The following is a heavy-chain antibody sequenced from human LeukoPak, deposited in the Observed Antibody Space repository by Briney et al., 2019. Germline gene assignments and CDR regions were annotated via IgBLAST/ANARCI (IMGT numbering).Heavy chain of an antibody. V-gene: IGHV3-23*01. Sequence: PGGSLRLACAAAGFTFNIYAMSWVRQAPWEMRQWVSGISDSVGNTYYADSVRGRFTISRDNSKNTLYLQMNSLRAEDTAVYYCARNRSSWLIDYWGQGTLVTVSS. J-gene: IGHJ4*02. CDR3: ARNRSSWLIDY. D-gene: IGHD6-6*01. CDR1: GFTFNIYA. CDR2: ISDSVGNT.